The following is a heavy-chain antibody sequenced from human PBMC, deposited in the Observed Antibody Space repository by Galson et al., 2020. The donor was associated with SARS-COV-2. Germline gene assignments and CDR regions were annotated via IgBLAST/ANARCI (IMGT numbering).Heavy chain of an antibody. CDR3: ARVSVSYYFDY. V-gene: IGHV3-21*01. D-gene: IGHD6-6*01. CDR1: GFTFSSYS. Sequence: GESLKLSCAASGFTFSSYSMNWVRQAPGKGLEWVSSISSSSSYIYYADSVKGRFTISRDNAKNSLYLQMNSLRAEDTAVYYCARVSVSYYFDYWGQGTLVTVSS. CDR2: ISSSSSYI. J-gene: IGHJ4*02.